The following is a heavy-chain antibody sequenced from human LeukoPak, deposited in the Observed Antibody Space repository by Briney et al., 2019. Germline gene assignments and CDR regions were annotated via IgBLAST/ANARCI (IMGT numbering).Heavy chain of an antibody. CDR2: IWYDGSNK. Sequence: SGGSLRLSCTASGFTFSSYGMHWVRQAPGKGLEWVAVIWYDGSNKYYADSVKGRFTISRDNSENTLYLQMNSLRAEDTAVYYCARLPCSGGSCYPATWGQGTLVTVSS. CDR3: ARLPCSGGSCYPAT. V-gene: IGHV3-33*01. CDR1: GFTFSSYG. J-gene: IGHJ4*02. D-gene: IGHD2-15*01.